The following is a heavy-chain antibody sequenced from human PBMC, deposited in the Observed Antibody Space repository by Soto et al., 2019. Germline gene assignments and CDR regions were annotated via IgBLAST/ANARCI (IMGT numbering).Heavy chain of an antibody. J-gene: IGHJ5*02. CDR3: ARHPSALWFDP. CDR1: GGSISSRGYF. D-gene: IGHD6-19*01. CDR2: IYYSGST. Sequence: SETLSLTCTVAGGSISSRGYFWVWIRQPPGKGLEGIGSIYYSGSTYYNPSLKSRVTVSVDTSKNQFSLKLSSVTAADTAVYYCARHPSALWFDPWGQGTLVTVS. V-gene: IGHV4-39*01.